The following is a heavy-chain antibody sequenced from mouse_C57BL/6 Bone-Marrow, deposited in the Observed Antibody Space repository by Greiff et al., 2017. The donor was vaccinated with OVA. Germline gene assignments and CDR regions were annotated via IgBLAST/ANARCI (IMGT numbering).Heavy chain of an antibody. CDR1: GFTFSDYG. J-gene: IGHJ1*03. CDR3: ARQGGYYGYWYFDV. D-gene: IGHD2-3*01. V-gene: IGHV5-15*01. Sequence: EVMLVESGGGLVQPGGSLKLSCAASGFTFSDYGMAWVRQAPRKGPEWVAFISNLAYSIYYADTVTGRFTISRENAKNTLYLEMSSLRSEDTAMYYCARQGGYYGYWYFDVWGTGTTVTVSS. CDR2: ISNLAYSI.